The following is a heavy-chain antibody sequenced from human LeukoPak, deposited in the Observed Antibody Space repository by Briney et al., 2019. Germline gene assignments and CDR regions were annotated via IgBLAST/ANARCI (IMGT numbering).Heavy chain of an antibody. V-gene: IGHV5-51*01. Sequence: GEPLQISCQGSGYSFTSYWIRWVRPVPGKGMGWMGRIYRGDYDTRITRSFQAQVTTSADNSISTADLQWSSLKASDTAMYYCARLYYGSGSLDYFDYWGQGTLVTVSS. CDR1: GYSFTSYW. CDR2: IYRGDYDT. CDR3: ARLYYGSGSLDYFDY. D-gene: IGHD3-10*01. J-gene: IGHJ4*02.